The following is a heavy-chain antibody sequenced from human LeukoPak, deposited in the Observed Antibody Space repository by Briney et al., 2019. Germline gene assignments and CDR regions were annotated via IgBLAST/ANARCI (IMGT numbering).Heavy chain of an antibody. D-gene: IGHD6-19*01. CDR3: ASHRAVAGTEYDVYNWFDP. CDR2: IYYSGST. V-gene: IGHV4-30-4*01. Sequence: SSQTLSLTCTVSGGSISSGDYYWSWIRQPPGKGLEWIGYIYYSGSTYYNPSLKSRVTISVDTSKNQFSLKLSSVTAADTAVYYCASHRAVAGTEYDVYNWFDPWGQGTLVTVSS. CDR1: GGSISSGDYY. J-gene: IGHJ5*02.